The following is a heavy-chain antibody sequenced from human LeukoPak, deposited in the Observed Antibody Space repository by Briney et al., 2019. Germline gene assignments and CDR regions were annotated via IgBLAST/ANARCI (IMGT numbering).Heavy chain of an antibody. CDR1: GFTVSSNY. Sequence: GGSLRLSCAASGFTVSSNYMTWVRQAPGKGLAWVSSIYSGGVIYYADSVKGRFTISRDSSKNSLYLQMNSLRAEDTAVYYCARGLPAAGNNWFDPWGQGTLVTVSS. V-gene: IGHV3-66*01. D-gene: IGHD6-13*01. CDR3: ARGLPAAGNNWFDP. J-gene: IGHJ5*02. CDR2: IYSGGVI.